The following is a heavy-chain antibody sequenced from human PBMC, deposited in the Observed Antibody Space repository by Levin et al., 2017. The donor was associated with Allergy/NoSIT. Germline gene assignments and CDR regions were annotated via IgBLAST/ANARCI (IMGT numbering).Heavy chain of an antibody. V-gene: IGHV4-4*07. CDR1: GDSISSHY. D-gene: IGHD2-21*02. CDR3: ARVTYKSDFPAFDI. Sequence: SETLSLTCTVSGDSISSHYWIWIRQPAGKGLEWIGRIFASGSTNYSPSLKSRVTMSIDTSKNQFSLRLRSVTTADTAVYFCARVTYKSDFPAFDIWGQGTVVTVSS. CDR2: IFASGST. J-gene: IGHJ3*02.